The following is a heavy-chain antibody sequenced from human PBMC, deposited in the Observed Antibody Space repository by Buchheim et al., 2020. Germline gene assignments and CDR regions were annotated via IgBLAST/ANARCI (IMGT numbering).Heavy chain of an antibody. Sequence: QVQLVESGGGVVQPGRSLRLSCAASGFTFSSYGMHWVRQAPGKGLEWVAVIWYDGSNKYYADSVKGRFTISRDNSKNTLYLQMNSLRAEDTAVYYCARGWSIPYSGYDGGYNWFDPWGQGTL. CDR1: GFTFSSYG. D-gene: IGHD5-12*01. CDR3: ARGWSIPYSGYDGGYNWFDP. J-gene: IGHJ5*02. CDR2: IWYDGSNK. V-gene: IGHV3-33*01.